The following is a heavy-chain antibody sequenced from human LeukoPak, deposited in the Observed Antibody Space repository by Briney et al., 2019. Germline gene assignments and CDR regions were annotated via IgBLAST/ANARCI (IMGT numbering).Heavy chain of an antibody. CDR1: GFPFRNFE. CDR2: ISKNGGTI. J-gene: IGHJ4*02. CDR3: ARDFGIVDNRFDF. Sequence: SGGSLGLSCAASGFPFRNFEMNWVRQAPGQGLEWISYISKNGGTIYYANSVKGRFIISRDNAKNSVYLQMNSLRVEDTATYYCARDFGIVDNRFDFWGQGALVTVSS. V-gene: IGHV3-48*03. D-gene: IGHD3-16*02.